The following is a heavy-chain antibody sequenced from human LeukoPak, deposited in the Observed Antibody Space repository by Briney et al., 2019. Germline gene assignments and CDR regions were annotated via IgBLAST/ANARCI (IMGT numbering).Heavy chain of an antibody. CDR2: INDSGST. CDR3: ARASLLADGFGEE. Sequence: NTSETLSLTCAVYGGSFSGYYWSWIRQPPGKGLEWIGEINDSGSTHYNPSLKSRVTISVDTSKNQFSLKLSSVSAADTAVYYCARASLLADGFGEEWGQGTLVTVSS. J-gene: IGHJ4*02. D-gene: IGHD3-10*01. CDR1: GGSFSGYY. V-gene: IGHV4-34*01.